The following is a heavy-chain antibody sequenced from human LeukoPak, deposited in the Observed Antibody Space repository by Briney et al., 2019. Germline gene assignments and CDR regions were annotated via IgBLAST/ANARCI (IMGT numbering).Heavy chain of an antibody. CDR1: GGSMSSYY. J-gene: IGHJ4*02. CDR2: IYYSGST. D-gene: IGHD6-19*01. Sequence: PSETLSLTCTVSGGSMSSYYWSWIRQPPGKGLEWIGHIYYSGSTKYNPSLKSRVTISVDTSKNQFSLKLNSVTAADTAVYYCARIMWLAYYYFDYWGQGTLVAVSS. CDR3: ARIMWLAYYYFDY. V-gene: IGHV4-59*08.